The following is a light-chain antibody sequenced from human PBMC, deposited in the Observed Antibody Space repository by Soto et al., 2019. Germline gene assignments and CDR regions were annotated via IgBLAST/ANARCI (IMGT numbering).Light chain of an antibody. Sequence: QSALTQPASVSGSPGQSITISCTGTNSDVGRYNYVSWYQQHPGKAPKLLIYEVSDRPSGVSHRFSGSKSGSTASLTISGLQAEDEADYYCGSYATSRTYVFGTGTKLTVL. CDR1: NSDVGRYNY. J-gene: IGLJ1*01. V-gene: IGLV2-14*03. CDR2: EVS. CDR3: GSYATSRTYV.